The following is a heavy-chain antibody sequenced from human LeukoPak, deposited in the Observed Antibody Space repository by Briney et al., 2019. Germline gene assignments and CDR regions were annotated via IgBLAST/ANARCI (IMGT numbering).Heavy chain of an antibody. CDR3: AKGVPAGATQGNY. V-gene: IGHV3-30*04. D-gene: IGHD1-26*01. CDR1: GFTFSSYA. Sequence: PGGSLRLSCAASGFTFSSYAMHWVRQAPGKGLEWVAVISYDGSNKYYADSVKGRFTISRDNSKNTLYLQMNSLRAEDTAVYYCAKGVPAGATQGNYWGQGTLVTVSS. CDR2: ISYDGSNK. J-gene: IGHJ4*02.